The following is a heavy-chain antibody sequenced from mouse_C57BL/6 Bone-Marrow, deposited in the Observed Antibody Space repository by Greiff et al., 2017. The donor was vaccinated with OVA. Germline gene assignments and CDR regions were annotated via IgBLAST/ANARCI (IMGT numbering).Heavy chain of an antibody. CDR2: IRNGGGST. Sequence: DVMLVESGGGLVQPGGSLKLSCAASGFTFSDYYMYWVRQTPEKRLEWVAYIRNGGGSTYYPDPVKGRFTISRDNAKNTLYLQMIRLKSEDTAMDYCANSSSGYWYFDVWGTGTTVTVSS. CDR1: GFTFSDYY. D-gene: IGHD1-1*01. CDR3: ANSSSGYWYFDV. J-gene: IGHJ1*03. V-gene: IGHV5-12*01.